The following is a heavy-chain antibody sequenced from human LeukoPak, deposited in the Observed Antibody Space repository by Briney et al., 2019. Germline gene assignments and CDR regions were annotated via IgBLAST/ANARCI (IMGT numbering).Heavy chain of an antibody. CDR1: GGSISSGGYY. V-gene: IGHV4-31*03. D-gene: IGHD6-13*01. CDR3: VAAAVPLSYYYYGMDV. CDR2: IYYSGST. J-gene: IGHJ6*02. Sequence: SETLSLTCTVSGGSISSGGYYWSWIRQHPGKGLEWIGYIYYSGSTYYNPSLKSRVTISVDTSKNQFSLKLSSVTAADTAVYYCVAAAVPLSYYYYGMDVWGQGTTVTVSS.